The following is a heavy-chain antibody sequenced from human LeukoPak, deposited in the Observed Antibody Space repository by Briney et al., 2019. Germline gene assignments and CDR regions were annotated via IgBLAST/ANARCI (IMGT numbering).Heavy chain of an antibody. CDR2: ISSSGRTI. J-gene: IGHJ3*02. Sequence: RGTPRPSSAAPGFTPSRYEMNWVRQAPGNGLKSVSYISSSGRTIYYADSVKGRFTISRDNAKNSLYLQMNSLRAEDTAVYYCARLYSSSSGKAFDIWGQGTMVTVSS. CDR1: GFTPSRYE. V-gene: IGHV3-48*03. D-gene: IGHD6-6*01. CDR3: ARLYSSSSGKAFDI.